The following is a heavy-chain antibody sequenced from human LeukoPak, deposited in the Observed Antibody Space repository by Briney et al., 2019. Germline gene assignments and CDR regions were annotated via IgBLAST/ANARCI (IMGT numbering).Heavy chain of an antibody. Sequence: GGSLTLSCAASGFTVSSNYMNWVRQAPGQGLEWVSVIYSGGSTYYPDSVTGRIPISRDKSKNTLYLQMNILRAEDTASYYWTRRLVVVANPNEGGWFDPWGERTLVTVSS. J-gene: IGHJ5*02. CDR3: TRRLVVVANPNEGGWFDP. CDR1: GFTVSSNY. V-gene: IGHV3-66*04. D-gene: IGHD2-15*01. CDR2: IYSGGST.